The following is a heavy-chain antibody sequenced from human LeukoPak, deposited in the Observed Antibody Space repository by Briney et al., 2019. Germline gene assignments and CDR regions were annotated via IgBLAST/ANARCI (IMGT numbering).Heavy chain of an antibody. Sequence: SQTLSLTFAISGDSVSSDGVAWNWIRQSTSRGLEWLGRTYYRSQWYSDYAASVKSRITINPDTSKNQFSLQLKSVTPEDTAVYYCARDLYCSSYSCSFDYWGQGTLVTVSS. D-gene: IGHD2-15*01. J-gene: IGHJ4*02. CDR2: TYYRSQWYS. CDR1: GDSVSSDGVA. V-gene: IGHV6-1*01. CDR3: ARDLYCSSYSCSFDY.